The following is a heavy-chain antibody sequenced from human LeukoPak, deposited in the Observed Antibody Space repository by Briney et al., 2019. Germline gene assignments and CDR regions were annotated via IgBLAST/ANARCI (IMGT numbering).Heavy chain of an antibody. V-gene: IGHV5-51*01. CDR2: TYPGDSDT. CDR1: GYRFTSYS. J-gene: IGHJ5*02. D-gene: IGHD5-24*01. CDR3: ARQRVRIDDNWFDP. Sequence: GGSRNISGKGFGYRFTSYSIGWAGQMPGKGLEGMGITYPGDSDTRYSPSFQGQVTNSADKSISTAYLQWSSLKASDTAMYYCARQRVRIDDNWFDPWGQGTLVSVSS.